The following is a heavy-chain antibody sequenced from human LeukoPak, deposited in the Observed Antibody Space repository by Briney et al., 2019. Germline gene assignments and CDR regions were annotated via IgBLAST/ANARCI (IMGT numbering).Heavy chain of an antibody. D-gene: IGHD3-10*01. Sequence: SETLSLTCTVSGGSISSGSYYWSWIRQPAGKGLEWIGRIYTSGSTNYNPSLESRVTISVDTSKNQFSLKLSSVTAADTAVYYCAKRGPGSPQSGKYYFDYWGQGTLVTVSS. CDR1: GGSISSGSYY. CDR2: IYTSGST. CDR3: AKRGPGSPQSGKYYFDY. J-gene: IGHJ4*02. V-gene: IGHV4-61*02.